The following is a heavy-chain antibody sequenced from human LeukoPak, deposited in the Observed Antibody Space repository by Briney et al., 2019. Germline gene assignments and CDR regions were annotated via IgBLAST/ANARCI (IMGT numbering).Heavy chain of an antibody. CDR1: GYTFTGYY. Sequence: ASVKVSCKASGYTFTGYYIHWVRQAPGQGLEWMGWINPNSGNTGYAQKFQGRVTMTRNTSISTAYMELSSLRSEDTAVYYCARGMVYGDYVVWGDYYMDVWGKGTTVTISS. CDR3: ARGMVYGDYVVWGDYYMDV. D-gene: IGHD4-17*01. J-gene: IGHJ6*03. V-gene: IGHV1-8*02. CDR2: INPNSGNT.